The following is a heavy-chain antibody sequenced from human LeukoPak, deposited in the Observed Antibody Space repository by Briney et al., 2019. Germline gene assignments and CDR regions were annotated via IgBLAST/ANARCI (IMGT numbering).Heavy chain of an antibody. CDR3: AREDRIAVAGTVGEYYYYGLDV. CDR2: IYYSGST. V-gene: IGHV4-59*06. J-gene: IGHJ6*02. D-gene: IGHD6-19*01. Sequence: SETLSLTCTVSGGSISSYYWSWIRQHPGKGLEWIGYIYYSGSTYYNPSLKSRVTISVDTSKNQFSLRLSSVTAADTAVYYCAREDRIAVAGTVGEYYYYGLDVWGQGTTVTVSS. CDR1: GGSISSYY.